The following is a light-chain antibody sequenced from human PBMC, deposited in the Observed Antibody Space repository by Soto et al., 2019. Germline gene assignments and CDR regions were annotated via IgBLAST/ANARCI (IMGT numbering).Light chain of an antibody. J-gene: IGLJ1*01. CDR3: CSYAGRTAYH. Sequence: QSVLTQPASVSGSPGQSITISCTGSSSDVGGYKFVSWYRQHPGKVPQLLIYEATKRPAGVSHRFSGSKSDNTASLTISGLQSEDEADYFCCSYAGRTAYHFGTGTKLTVL. V-gene: IGLV2-23*01. CDR1: SSDVGGYKF. CDR2: EAT.